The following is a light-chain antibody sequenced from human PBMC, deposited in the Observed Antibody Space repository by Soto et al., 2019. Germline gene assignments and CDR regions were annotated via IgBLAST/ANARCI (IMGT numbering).Light chain of an antibody. Sequence: QSALTQPASVSGSPGQSITISCTGTSSDVGSYNLVSWYQQHPGKAPKLMIYEGSKRPSGVSNRFSGSKSGNTASLTISGLQAEDEADYYCCSYAGSSTSYVFGTGTKLHRP. CDR1: SSDVGSYNL. CDR2: EGS. CDR3: CSYAGSSTSYV. J-gene: IGLJ1*01. V-gene: IGLV2-23*01.